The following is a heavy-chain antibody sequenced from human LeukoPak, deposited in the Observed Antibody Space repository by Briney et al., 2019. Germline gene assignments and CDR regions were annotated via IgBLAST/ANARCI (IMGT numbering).Heavy chain of an antibody. J-gene: IGHJ4*02. D-gene: IGHD6-6*01. CDR2: MSGSDGRT. V-gene: IGHV3-23*01. CDR3: ARELAARQDLDY. CDR1: GFTFSSFA. Sequence: GGSLRLSCAASGFTFSSFAMSWVRQAPGKGLEWVSAMSGSDGRTYYADSVKGRFTISRDNAKNSLYLQMNSLRAEDTAVYYCARELAARQDLDYWGQGTLVTVSS.